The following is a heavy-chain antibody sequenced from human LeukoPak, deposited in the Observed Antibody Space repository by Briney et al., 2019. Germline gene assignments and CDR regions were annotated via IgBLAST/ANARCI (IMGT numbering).Heavy chain of an antibody. J-gene: IGHJ5*02. CDR2: ISWDDDK. D-gene: IGHD3-22*01. CDR1: GVSLSTRGGG. Sequence: SGPTLFKPTATLTLTCTLSGVSLSTRGGGVGWIRQPPGKALESLALISWDDDKRHSPSLQNRLTISQDTSKSQVVLTMTSMDPVDTATYYCAHRRGYDFYDSTGYFSSWGQGILVTVSS. CDR3: AHRRGYDFYDSTGYFSS. V-gene: IGHV2-5*02.